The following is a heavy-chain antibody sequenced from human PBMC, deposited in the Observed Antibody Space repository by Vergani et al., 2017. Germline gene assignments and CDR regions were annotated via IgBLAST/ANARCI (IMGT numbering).Heavy chain of an antibody. Sequence: EVQLVESGGGLVKPGGSLRLSCAASGFTFSSYSMNWVRQAPGKGLEWVSSISSSSSYIYYADSVKGRFTISRDNAKNSLYLQMNSLRAEETAVYYCARFSRIAVAGTGGYFDYWGQGTLVTVSS. J-gene: IGHJ4*02. V-gene: IGHV3-21*01. CDR2: ISSSSSYI. CDR1: GFTFSSYS. D-gene: IGHD6-19*01. CDR3: ARFSRIAVAGTGGYFDY.